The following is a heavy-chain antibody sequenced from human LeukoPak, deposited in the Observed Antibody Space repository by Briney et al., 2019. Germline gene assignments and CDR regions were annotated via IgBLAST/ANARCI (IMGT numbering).Heavy chain of an antibody. Sequence: PGGSLRLSCAASGFTFSNYAMSWIRQAPGKGLEWVSYISSSGSTIYYADSVKGRFTISRDNAKNSLYLQMNSLRAEDTAVYYCARGFDWGGYDRGYFDYWGQGTLVTVSS. CDR2: ISSSGSTI. CDR3: ARGFDWGGYDRGYFDY. D-gene: IGHD5-12*01. V-gene: IGHV3-11*01. J-gene: IGHJ4*02. CDR1: GFTFSNYA.